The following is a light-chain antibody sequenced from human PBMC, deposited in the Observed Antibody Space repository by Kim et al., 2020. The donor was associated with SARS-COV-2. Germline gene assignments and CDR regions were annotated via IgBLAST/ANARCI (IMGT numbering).Light chain of an antibody. Sequence: EIVLTQSPGTLSLSPGERATLSCRASQSVSDDYLAWYQQKPGQAPRLLIVGASNRATGIPDRFSGSGSGTDFTLTISRLESEDFAVYYCHQYDTSPSCTFGQGTRLEI. J-gene: IGKJ2*02. CDR2: GAS. CDR3: HQYDTSPSCT. V-gene: IGKV3-20*01. CDR1: QSVSDDY.